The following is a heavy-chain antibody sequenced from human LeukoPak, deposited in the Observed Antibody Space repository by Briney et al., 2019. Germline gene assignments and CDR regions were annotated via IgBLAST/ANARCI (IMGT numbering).Heavy chain of an antibody. D-gene: IGHD6-6*01. J-gene: IGHJ6*02. CDR3: ARSDSSSSLVLGSYYGMDV. CDR2: IYYSGST. CDR1: GGSISSSNYY. Sequence: PSETLSLTCTVSGGSISSSNYYWVWIRQPPGKGLEWIGTIYYSGSTYYNPSLKSRVTISVDTSKNQFSLQLSPVTAADTAVYYCARSDSSSSLVLGSYYGMDVWGQGTTVTVSS. V-gene: IGHV4-39*01.